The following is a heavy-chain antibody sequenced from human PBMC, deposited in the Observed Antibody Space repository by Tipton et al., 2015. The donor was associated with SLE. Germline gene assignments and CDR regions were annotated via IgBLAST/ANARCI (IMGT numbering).Heavy chain of an antibody. CDR2: ISSNGGST. CDR3: ARQAQDDFCGGTSGYSGDWCDA. CDR1: GITLRTYA. Sequence: SLRLSCAASGITLRTYAMHWVRQVPGKGLEYVSGISSNGGSTDYAKSGKGRFTISRDNSKNTLYLQMGSLRSEDMGVYYCARQAQDDFCGGTSGYSGDWCDAWGQRAFVGVAS. V-gene: IGHV3-64*01. D-gene: IGHD2-2*01. J-gene: IGHJ5*02.